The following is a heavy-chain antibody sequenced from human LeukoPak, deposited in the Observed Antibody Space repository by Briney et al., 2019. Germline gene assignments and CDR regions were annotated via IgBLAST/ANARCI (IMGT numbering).Heavy chain of an antibody. CDR1: GYTFTGYY. D-gene: IGHD4-17*01. CDR2: INPNSGGT. J-gene: IGHJ6*03. V-gene: IGHV1-2*02. Sequence: ASVKVSCKASGYTFTGYYMHWVRQAPGQGLEWMGWINPNSGGTNYAQKFQGRVTMTRDTSISTAYMELSRLRSDDTAVYYCARDPATVTTDYYYYMDVWGKGTTVTVSS. CDR3: ARDPATVTTDYYYYMDV.